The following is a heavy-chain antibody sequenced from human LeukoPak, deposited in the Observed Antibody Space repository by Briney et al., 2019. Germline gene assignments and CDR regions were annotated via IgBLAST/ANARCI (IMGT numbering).Heavy chain of an antibody. Sequence: GESLRLSCSASGFTFSSFWMSWVRQAPGKGLEWVANIKQDGREKYYVDSVKGRFTISRDNAKNSLYLQMNSLRAEDTAVYYCASGGGATRSGYAFDMWGQGTLVTVSS. J-gene: IGHJ3*02. CDR2: IKQDGREK. CDR1: GFTFSSFW. D-gene: IGHD1-26*01. V-gene: IGHV3-7*01. CDR3: ASGGGATRSGYAFDM.